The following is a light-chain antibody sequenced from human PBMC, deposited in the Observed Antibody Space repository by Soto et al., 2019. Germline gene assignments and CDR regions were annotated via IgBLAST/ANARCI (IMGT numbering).Light chain of an antibody. J-gene: IGLJ1*01. CDR3: QSYDSSLSGFV. CDR1: SSNIGAGYD. V-gene: IGLV1-40*01. CDR2: GNS. Sequence: QSVLTQPPSVSGAPGQRVTISCTGSSSNIGAGYDVHWYQQIPGTAPKLLIYGNSNRPSGVPDRVSGSKSGTSVSLAITGLQAEDEADYYCQSYDSSLSGFVFGTGTKVTVL.